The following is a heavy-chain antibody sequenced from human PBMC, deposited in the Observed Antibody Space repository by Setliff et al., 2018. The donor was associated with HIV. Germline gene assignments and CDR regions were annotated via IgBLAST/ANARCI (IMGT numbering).Heavy chain of an antibody. CDR1: GYTFTGYY. V-gene: IGHV1-2*05. CDR3: AREFTVTPGAFDI. J-gene: IGHJ3*02. CDR2: INPNSGDT. Sequence: ASVKVSCKASGYTFTGYYMHWVRRAPGQGLEWMGRINPNSGDTNYAQKFQGRVTMTRDTSISTAYMELSRLRSDDTVVYFCAREFTVTPGAFDIWGQGTMVTVSS. D-gene: IGHD4-17*01.